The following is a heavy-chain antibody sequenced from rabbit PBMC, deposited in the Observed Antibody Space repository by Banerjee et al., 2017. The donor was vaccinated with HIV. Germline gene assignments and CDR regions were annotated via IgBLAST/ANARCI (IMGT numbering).Heavy chain of an antibody. Sequence: QSLEESGGGLVQPGGSLALTCKASGLTLSSYWLWWFLQAPGKGLEWIACIYTGSGSALYVSWAKGRFTISKTSSTTVTLQMTSLTAADTATYFCARDPGSYFNLWGQGTLVTVS. J-gene: IGHJ4*01. CDR1: GLTLSSYW. D-gene: IGHD4-2*01. CDR3: ARDPGSYFNL. CDR2: IYTGSGSA. V-gene: IGHV1S40*01.